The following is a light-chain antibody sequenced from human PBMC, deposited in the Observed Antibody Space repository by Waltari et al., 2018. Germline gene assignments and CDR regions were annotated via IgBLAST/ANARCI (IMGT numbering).Light chain of an antibody. J-gene: IGLJ3*02. V-gene: IGLV2-14*03. CDR1: SSDVGSYNS. CDR2: DVS. Sequence: QSALTQPASVSGSPGQSVTISCTGTSSDVGSYNSLSWYQDHPGQGPKVLIYDVSDRPSGVSARFSGSKSGNTASLTISGLQAEDEADYYCSSQSSNNIVLFGGGTKVTVL. CDR3: SSQSSNNIVL.